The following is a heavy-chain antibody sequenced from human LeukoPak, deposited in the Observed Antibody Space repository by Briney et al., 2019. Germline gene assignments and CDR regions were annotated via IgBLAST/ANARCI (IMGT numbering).Heavy chain of an antibody. D-gene: IGHD3-16*01. Sequence: PGGSLRLSCAASGFTFDDYAMHWVRQAPGKGLEWVSGISWNSGSIGYADSVKGRFTISRDNAKNSLYLQMNSLRAEDTAVYYCARGEGLYGTIWGYWGQGTLVTVSS. CDR1: GFTFDDYA. V-gene: IGHV3-9*01. CDR2: ISWNSGSI. J-gene: IGHJ4*02. CDR3: ARGEGLYGTIWGY.